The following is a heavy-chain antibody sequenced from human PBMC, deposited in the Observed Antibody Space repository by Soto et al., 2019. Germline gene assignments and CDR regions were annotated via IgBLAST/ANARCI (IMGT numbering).Heavy chain of an antibody. D-gene: IGHD6-19*01. CDR2: ISGYNGNT. CDR3: SRFIMVGGWFDPNYYHGMAV. Sequence: QVQLVQSGAEVKKPGASVTVSCKTSGYTFSNYGINWVRQAPGQGLEWMGLISGYNGNTNYAQTVQSRVTMTTDTSAGTVYMELRSLKSDATAIYYCSRFIMVGGWFDPNYYHGMAVWGQGTTVTVSS. CDR1: GYTFSNYG. V-gene: IGHV1-18*01. J-gene: IGHJ6*02.